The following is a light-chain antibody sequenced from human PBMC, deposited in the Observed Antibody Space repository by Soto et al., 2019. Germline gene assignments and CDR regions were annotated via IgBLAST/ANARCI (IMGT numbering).Light chain of an antibody. CDR3: QQYGSSRFT. CDR1: QSISSSY. Sequence: EIVLTQSPGTLSLSPGERATLSCRASQSISSSYLAWYQQKPGQAPRLLVYGASSRATGIPDRFSGSGSGTDFTLTIIRLEPEDFAVYYCQQYGSSRFTFGPGTKVDI. CDR2: GAS. J-gene: IGKJ3*01. V-gene: IGKV3-20*01.